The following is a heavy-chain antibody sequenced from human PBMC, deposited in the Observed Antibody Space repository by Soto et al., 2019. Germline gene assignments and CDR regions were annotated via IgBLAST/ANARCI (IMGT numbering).Heavy chain of an antibody. CDR1: GGSISSGGYY. D-gene: IGHD2-8*02. V-gene: IGHV4-31*03. J-gene: IGHJ4*02. Sequence: SETLSLTCTVSGGSISSGGYYWSWIRQHPGKGLEWIGYIYYSGSTYYNPSLKSRVTISVDTSKNHFSLKLSSVTAADTAVYYCARVVPVNRGVVFDYWGQGTLVTVSS. CDR2: IYYSGST. CDR3: ARVVPVNRGVVFDY.